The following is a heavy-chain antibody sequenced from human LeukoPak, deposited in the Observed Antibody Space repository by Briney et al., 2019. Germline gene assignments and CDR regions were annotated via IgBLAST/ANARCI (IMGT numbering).Heavy chain of an antibody. V-gene: IGHV3-23*01. CDR1: GFTFSSYG. Sequence: GGSLRLSCAASGFTFSSYGMSWVRQAPGKGVEWVSAISGSGGSTYYADSVKGRFTISRDNSKNTLYLQMNSLRAEDTAVYYCAKIGRSYDFWTGYYEEEVDYMDVWGKGTTVTVSS. CDR2: ISGSGGST. CDR3: AKIGRSYDFWTGYYEEEVDYMDV. J-gene: IGHJ6*03. D-gene: IGHD3-3*01.